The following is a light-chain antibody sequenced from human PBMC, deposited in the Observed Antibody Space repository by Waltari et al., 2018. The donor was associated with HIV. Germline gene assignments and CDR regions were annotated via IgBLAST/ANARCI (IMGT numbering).Light chain of an antibody. Sequence: QSVLTQPPSASGTPGQRVTISCPESSSNIATDNVYYYQQLPGAAPRLLIYKDTQRPSGVPDRFTGSKSGTSASLAISGLRSEDEADDYCVGWDSRLSGYVFGSGTKVTVL. CDR3: VGWDSRLSGYV. CDR2: KDT. V-gene: IGLV1-47*01. CDR1: SSNIATDN. J-gene: IGLJ1*01.